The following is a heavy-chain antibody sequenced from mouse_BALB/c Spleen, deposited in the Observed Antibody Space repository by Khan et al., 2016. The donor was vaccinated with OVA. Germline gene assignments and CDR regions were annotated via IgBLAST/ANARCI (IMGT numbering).Heavy chain of an antibody. CDR3: ARSGYGSFAY. D-gene: IGHD1-2*01. J-gene: IGHJ3*01. CDR2: IFPNTGGT. V-gene: IGHV1S29*02. CDR1: GYTFTDFN. Sequence: IQLVQSGPELVKPGASVRISCKTSGYTFTDFNLDWEKQSHGKSLEWIGYIFPNTGGTGYNQKFKTKATLTVDSSSSTAYMELRSLTSEDSAVYYCARSGYGSFAYWGQGTLVTVSS.